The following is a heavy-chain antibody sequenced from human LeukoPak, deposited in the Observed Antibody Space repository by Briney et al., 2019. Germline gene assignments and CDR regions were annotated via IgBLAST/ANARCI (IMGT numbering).Heavy chain of an antibody. D-gene: IGHD3-10*01. CDR1: GGSISSSSYY. J-gene: IGHJ6*03. Sequence: PSETLSLTCTVSGGSISSSSYYWGWIRQPPGKGLEWIGRIYTSGSAEYSPSLRGRVTISLDTSKNQFSLTLSSVTAADTAIYYCARDSPTTYPGYTSGTIYYYYYMDVWGKGTTVTISS. CDR3: ARDSPTTYPGYTSGTIYYYYYMDV. CDR2: IYTSGSA. V-gene: IGHV4-39*07.